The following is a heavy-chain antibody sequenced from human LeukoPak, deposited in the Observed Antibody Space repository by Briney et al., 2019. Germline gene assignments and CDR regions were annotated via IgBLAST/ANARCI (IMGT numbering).Heavy chain of an antibody. Sequence: GGSLRLSCTVSGFTLSSNSWSWVRQAPGKGLEWVSVIYGGGTTYYADSVKGRFTISRDNSKNTLYLQMKSLRAEDTAVYYCARITMSRFDPWGQGTLVTVS. CDR3: ARITMSRFDP. V-gene: IGHV3-53*01. CDR1: GFTLSSNS. J-gene: IGHJ5*02. CDR2: IYGGGTT. D-gene: IGHD3-10*02.